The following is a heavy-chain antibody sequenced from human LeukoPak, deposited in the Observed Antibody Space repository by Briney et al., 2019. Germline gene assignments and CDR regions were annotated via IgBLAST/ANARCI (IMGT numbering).Heavy chain of an antibody. D-gene: IGHD3-9*01. CDR1: GGSISSGDYY. J-gene: IGHJ4*02. CDR3: ARSYDISPIDY. V-gene: IGHV4-30-4*08. CDR2: IYYSGST. Sequence: SETLSLTCTVSGGSISSGDYYWSWIRQPPGMGLEWIGYIYYSGSTYYNPSLESRVTISVDTSKNQFSLKLSSVTAADTAVYYCARSYDISPIDYWGQGTLVTVSS.